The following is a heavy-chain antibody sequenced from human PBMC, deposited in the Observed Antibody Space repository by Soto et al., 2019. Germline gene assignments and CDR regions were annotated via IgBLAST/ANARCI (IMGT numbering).Heavy chain of an antibody. V-gene: IGHV3-48*01. CDR2: ISSSSSTI. D-gene: IGHD1-26*01. Sequence: PSNVLEWVSYISSSSSTIYYADSVKGRFTISRDNAKNSLYLQMNSLRAEDTAVYYCVFKEIDRRRVWVPVSAVRLNRSSDL. J-gene: IGHJ2*01. CDR3: VFKEIDRRRVWVPVSAVRLNRSSDL.